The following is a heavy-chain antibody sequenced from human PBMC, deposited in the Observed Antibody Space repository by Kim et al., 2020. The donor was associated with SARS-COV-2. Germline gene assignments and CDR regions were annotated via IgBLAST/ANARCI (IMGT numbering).Heavy chain of an antibody. V-gene: IGHV3-7*04. D-gene: IGHD3-16*01. CDR3: ARGNALAY. J-gene: IGHJ4*02. CDR2: DGREK. Sequence: DGREKYSVDSVKGRFTISRDNAKNSLYLETNSLRAEDTAVYFCARGNALAYWGQGTLVTVSS.